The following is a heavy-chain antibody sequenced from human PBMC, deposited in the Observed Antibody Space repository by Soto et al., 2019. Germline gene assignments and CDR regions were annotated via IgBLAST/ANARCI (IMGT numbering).Heavy chain of an antibody. D-gene: IGHD3-22*01. V-gene: IGHV1-24*01. CDR1: GYTLTELS. J-gene: IGHJ4*02. CDR3: ATDRRVLGDSSGYYYRPFDY. CDR2: FDPEDGET. Sequence: QVQLVQSGAEVKKPGASVKVSCKVSGYTLTELSMHWVRQAPGKGLEWMGGFDPEDGETIYAQKFQGRVTMTEDTSTDTAYMELSSLRSEDTAVYYCATDRRVLGDSSGYYYRPFDYWGQGTLVTVSS.